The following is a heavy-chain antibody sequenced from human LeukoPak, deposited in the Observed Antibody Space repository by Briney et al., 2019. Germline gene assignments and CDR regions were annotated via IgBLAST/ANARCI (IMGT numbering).Heavy chain of an antibody. D-gene: IGHD2-2*01. CDR2: INHSGST. Sequence: PSETLSLTCAVYGGSFSGYYWSWVRQPPGKGREWVGEINHSGSTNYNPSLKSRVTISVDTSKNQFSLKLSSVTAADTAVYYCARGVPGYCSSTSCYPFDYWGQGTLVTVSS. J-gene: IGHJ4*02. CDR3: ARGVPGYCSSTSCYPFDY. CDR1: GGSFSGYY. V-gene: IGHV4-34*01.